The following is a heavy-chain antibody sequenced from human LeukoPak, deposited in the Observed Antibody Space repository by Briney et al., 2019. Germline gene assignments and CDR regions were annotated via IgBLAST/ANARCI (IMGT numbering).Heavy chain of an antibody. J-gene: IGHJ4*02. V-gene: IGHV3-30*02. D-gene: IGHD3-10*01. CDR1: GFTFSSYG. Sequence: PGGSLRLSCAASGFTFSSYGMHWVRQAPGKGLEWVAFIRYDGSNKYYADSVKGRFTISRDNSKNTLYLQMNSLRAEDTAVYYCASDRNLRGVIADYWGQGTLVTVSS. CDR2: IRYDGSNK. CDR3: ASDRNLRGVIADY.